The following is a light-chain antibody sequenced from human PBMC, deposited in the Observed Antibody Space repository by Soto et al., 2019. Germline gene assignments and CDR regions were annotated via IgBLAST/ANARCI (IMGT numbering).Light chain of an antibody. CDR3: QQRHMWPIT. V-gene: IGKV3-11*01. CDR1: QSFRGL. Sequence: EVVLTQSPVTLSLSPGGRATLFCRASQSFRGLLAWYQQKPGQAPRLLIYDAYNRATGIPPRFSGSGSGTDFTLTISSLEPEDSAVYYCQQRHMWPITFGQGTRLEIK. J-gene: IGKJ5*01. CDR2: DAY.